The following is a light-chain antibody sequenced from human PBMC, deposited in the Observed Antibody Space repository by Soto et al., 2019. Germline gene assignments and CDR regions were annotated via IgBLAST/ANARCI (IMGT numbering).Light chain of an antibody. CDR1: RSNIGSNT. CDR3: AAWDDSLNAWV. CDR2: SNN. Sequence: QSVLTQPPSASGTPGQRVTISCSGSRSNIGSNTVNWYQQLTGTAPKLLIRSNNQRPSGVPDRFSGSKSATSASLAVSGLQSEDEADYYCAAWDDSLNAWVFGGGTKLTVL. V-gene: IGLV1-44*01. J-gene: IGLJ3*02.